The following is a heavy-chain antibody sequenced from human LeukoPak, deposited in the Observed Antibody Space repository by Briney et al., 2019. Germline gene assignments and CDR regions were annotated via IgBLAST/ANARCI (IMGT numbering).Heavy chain of an antibody. CDR1: GFTFSDYY. CDR3: ARGNTAMADIVVVVAAYY. V-gene: IGHV3-11*04. Sequence: GGSVRLSCAASGFTFSDYYMTWIRQAPGKGLEWVSYIRSSGSTTYYADSVKGRFTISRDNAKNSLYLQMNSLRAEDTAVYYCARGNTAMADIVVVVAAYYWGQGTLVTVSS. J-gene: IGHJ4*02. D-gene: IGHD2-15*01. CDR2: IRSSGSTT.